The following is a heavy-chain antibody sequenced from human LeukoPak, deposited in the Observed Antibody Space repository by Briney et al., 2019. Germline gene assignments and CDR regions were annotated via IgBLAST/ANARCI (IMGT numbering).Heavy chain of an antibody. CDR2: ISGSGGST. V-gene: IGHV3-23*01. D-gene: IGHD3-10*01. CDR3: AKDSGGWFGELYFDY. CDR1: GFTFSSYA. Sequence: PGGSLRLSCAASGFTFSSYAMSWVRQAPGKGLEWVSAISGSGGSTYYADSVKGRFTIPRDNSKNTLYLQMNSLRAEDTAVYYCAKDSGGWFGELYFDYWGQGTLVTVSS. J-gene: IGHJ4*02.